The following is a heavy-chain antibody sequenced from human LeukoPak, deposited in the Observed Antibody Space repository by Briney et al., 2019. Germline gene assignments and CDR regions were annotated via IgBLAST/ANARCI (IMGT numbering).Heavy chain of an antibody. J-gene: IGHJ4*02. Sequence: KAGGSLRLSCAASGXTFSSYSMNWVRQAPGKGLEWVSSISSSSRYIYYADSVKGRFTISRDNAKNSLYLQMNSLRAEDTAVYYCARGGSDILTQHDYWGQGTLVTVSS. V-gene: IGHV3-21*01. CDR1: GXTFSSYS. CDR3: ARGGSDILTQHDY. D-gene: IGHD3-9*01. CDR2: ISSSSRYI.